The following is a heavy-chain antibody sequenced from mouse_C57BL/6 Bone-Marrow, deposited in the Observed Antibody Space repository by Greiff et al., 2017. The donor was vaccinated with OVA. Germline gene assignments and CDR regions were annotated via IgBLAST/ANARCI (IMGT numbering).Heavy chain of an antibody. D-gene: IGHD4-1*01. CDR1: GYTFTNYW. Sequence: VKLMESGAELVRPGTSVKMSCKASGYTFTNYWIGWAKQRPGHGLEWIGDLYPGGGYTNYNEKLKGKATLTADKSSSTAYMQFSSLTSEDSAIYYCARSGGTTWFAYWGQGTLVTVSA. J-gene: IGHJ3*01. V-gene: IGHV1-63*01. CDR2: LYPGGGYT. CDR3: ARSGGTTWFAY.